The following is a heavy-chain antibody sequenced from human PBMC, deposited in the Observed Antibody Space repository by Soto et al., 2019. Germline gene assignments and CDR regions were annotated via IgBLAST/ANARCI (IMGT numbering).Heavy chain of an antibody. V-gene: IGHV3-33*01. Sequence: GGSLRLSCAASGFTFSSYGMHWVRQAPGKGLEWVAVIWYDGSNKYYADSVKDRFTISRDNSKNPLYVQMNSLRAEDTAVYYCARDFSYDSSGYPSYFDYWGQGTLVTVSS. D-gene: IGHD3-22*01. CDR2: IWYDGSNK. CDR3: ARDFSYDSSGYPSYFDY. CDR1: GFTFSSYG. J-gene: IGHJ4*02.